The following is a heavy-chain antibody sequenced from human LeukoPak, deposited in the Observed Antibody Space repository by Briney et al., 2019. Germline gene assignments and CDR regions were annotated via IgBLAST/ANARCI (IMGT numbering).Heavy chain of an antibody. CDR2: INHSGST. J-gene: IGHJ3*02. D-gene: IGHD1-26*01. CDR1: GGSFSGYY. V-gene: IGHV4-34*01. CDR3: ARAKGGATTKEAFDI. Sequence: PSETLSLTCAVYGGSFSGYYWSWIRQPPGKGLEWIGEINHSGSTNYNPSLKSRVTISVDTSKNQFSLKLSSVTAADTAVYYCARAKGGATTKEAFDIWGQGTMVTVSS.